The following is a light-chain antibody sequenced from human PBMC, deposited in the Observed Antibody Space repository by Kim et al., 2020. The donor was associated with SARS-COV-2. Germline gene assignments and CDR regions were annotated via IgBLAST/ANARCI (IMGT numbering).Light chain of an antibody. V-gene: IGKV1-5*03. J-gene: IGKJ1*01. CDR2: KAS. CDR3: QQYNSSPWT. Sequence: DIQMTQSPSTLSASVGDRVTITCRASQSISSGLAWYQQKPGKAPKLLIYKASSLESGVPSRFSGSGSGTEFTLTISSLQPDDFATYYCQQYNSSPWTFVQGPKVDI. CDR1: QSISSG.